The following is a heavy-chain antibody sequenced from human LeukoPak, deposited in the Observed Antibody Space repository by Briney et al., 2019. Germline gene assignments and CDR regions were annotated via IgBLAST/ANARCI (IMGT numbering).Heavy chain of an antibody. D-gene: IGHD2-15*01. CDR3: ARLGVLGRYCSGGSCYSVWFDP. J-gene: IGHJ5*02. CDR2: INRSGST. Sequence: PSETLSLTCAIYGGSFSGYFWSWFRQPPGKGLEWLGEINRSGSTNYNSSLSLKSRVTISVDTSKNQFSLKLSSVTAADTAVYYCARLGVLGRYCSGGSCYSVWFDPWGQGTLVTVSS. V-gene: IGHV4-34*01. CDR1: GGSFSGYF.